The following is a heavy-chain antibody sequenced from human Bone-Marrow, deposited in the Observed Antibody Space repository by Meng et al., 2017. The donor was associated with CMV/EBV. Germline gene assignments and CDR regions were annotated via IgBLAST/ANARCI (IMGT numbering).Heavy chain of an antibody. CDR2: IRSSTTYI. Sequence: GESLKISCAASGLTFSSYGMNWVRQAPGRGLEWVSSIRSSTTYIYYADSVKGRFTISRDNAKNSLYLQMNSLRAEDTAVYYCARDTSGRGGRSYYFYGRDVWGQGTTITVSS. CDR3: ARDTSGRGGRSYYFYGRDV. D-gene: IGHD1-26*01. V-gene: IGHV3-21*01. J-gene: IGHJ6*02. CDR1: GLTFSSYG.